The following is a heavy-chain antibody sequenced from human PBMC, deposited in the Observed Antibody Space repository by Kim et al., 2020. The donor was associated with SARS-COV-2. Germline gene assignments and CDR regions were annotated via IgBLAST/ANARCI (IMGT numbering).Heavy chain of an antibody. D-gene: IGHD1-26*01. Sequence: ADPGKGRFTISRDNSKNTLYLQMSSLRAEDTAVYYCVKTHKPGGSYYFDYWGQGTLVTVSS. CDR3: VKTHKPGGSYYFDY. J-gene: IGHJ4*02. V-gene: IGHV3-64D*09.